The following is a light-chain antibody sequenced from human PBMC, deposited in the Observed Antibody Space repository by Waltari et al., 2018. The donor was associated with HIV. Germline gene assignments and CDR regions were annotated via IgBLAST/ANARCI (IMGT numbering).Light chain of an antibody. J-gene: IGKJ2*03. CDR1: ESISSY. CDR3: QQSYITPFS. CDR2: AAS. V-gene: IGKV1-39*01. Sequence: DSQMTQSLSSLSASVGDRVTITCRASESISSYLNWYQHKPGKAPKLLIYAASTLQSGVPSRFSGSGSGTDFTLTISSLHPEDFGSYSCQQSYITPFSFGQGTQLEIK.